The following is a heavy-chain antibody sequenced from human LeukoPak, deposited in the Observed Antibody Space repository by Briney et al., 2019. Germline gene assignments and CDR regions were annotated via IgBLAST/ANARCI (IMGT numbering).Heavy chain of an antibody. D-gene: IGHD2/OR15-2a*01. Sequence: GGSLRLSCTASGFTFGDFAMNWVRQAPGKGLEWVGFIRSKAYRGTTEYAASVKGRFTISRDDSKNIAYLQMNSLETEDTAVYFCTRSFWNISPYYYFDYWGQGTLVTVSS. J-gene: IGHJ4*02. CDR2: IRSKAYRGTT. CDR1: GFTFGDFA. V-gene: IGHV3-49*04. CDR3: TRSFWNISPYYYFDY.